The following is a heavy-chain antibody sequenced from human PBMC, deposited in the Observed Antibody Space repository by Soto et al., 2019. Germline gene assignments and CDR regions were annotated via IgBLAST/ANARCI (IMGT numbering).Heavy chain of an antibody. CDR2: ISYSGST. CDR3: ARDAVTKRDFYYYGMDV. J-gene: IGHJ6*02. Sequence: TSETLSLTCTVSGGSIRNSGYYWSWIRQHPGKGLEWIGYISYSGSTDYAPSLKSRVTMSVDTSKNQFSLKLSSVTAADTAVYYCARDAVTKRDFYYYGMDVWGRGTTVTVSS. V-gene: IGHV4-31*03. D-gene: IGHD4-4*01. CDR1: GGSIRNSGYY.